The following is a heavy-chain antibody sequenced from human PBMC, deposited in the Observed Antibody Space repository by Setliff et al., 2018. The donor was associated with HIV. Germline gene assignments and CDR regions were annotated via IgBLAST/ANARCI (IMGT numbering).Heavy chain of an antibody. V-gene: IGHV4-39*07. J-gene: IGHJ4*02. CDR2: IYYNGST. CDR1: GGSISSSSYY. Sequence: SETLSLTCTVSGGSISSSSYYWGWIRQPPGKGLEWIGSIYYNGSTYYNPSLKSRVTISVDTSKNQFSLKLSSVTAADTAVYYCARDYYDYVWGSYRLFDYWGQGTLVTVSS. D-gene: IGHD3-16*02. CDR3: ARDYYDYVWGSYRLFDY.